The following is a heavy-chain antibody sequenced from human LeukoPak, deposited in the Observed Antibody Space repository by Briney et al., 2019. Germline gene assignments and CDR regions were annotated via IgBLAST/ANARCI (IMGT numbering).Heavy chain of an antibody. J-gene: IGHJ6*03. CDR2: IYYSGST. Sequence: SETLSLTCTVSGGSISSYYWSWIRQPPGKGLDWIGYIYYSGSTNYNPSLKSRVTISVDTSKNQFSLKLSSVTAADTAVYYCASYGSSFHRYYYYMDVWGKGTTVTVSS. CDR1: GGSISSYY. V-gene: IGHV4-59*01. D-gene: IGHD6-13*01. CDR3: ASYGSSFHRYYYYMDV.